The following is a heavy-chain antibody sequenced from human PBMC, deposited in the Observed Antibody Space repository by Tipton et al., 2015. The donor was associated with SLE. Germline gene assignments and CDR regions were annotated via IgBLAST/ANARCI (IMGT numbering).Heavy chain of an antibody. D-gene: IGHD2-2*01. CDR2: IKQDESEK. CDR1: GFTFTGYL. V-gene: IGHV3-7*01. J-gene: IGHJ6*02. CDR3: ARTSTLGFGSASCYLGYYYGMDV. Sequence: GSLRLSCAASGFTFTGYLMSWVRQAPGKGLEWVAKIKQDESEKSYVGSVMGRFTISKDNAKNSLYLQMNSLRVEDTAVYYCARTSTLGFGSASCYLGYYYGMDVWCQGTTVTVSS.